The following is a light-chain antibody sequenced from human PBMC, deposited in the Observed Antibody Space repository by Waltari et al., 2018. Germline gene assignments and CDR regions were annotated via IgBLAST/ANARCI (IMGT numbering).Light chain of an antibody. CDR2: KVS. Sequence: DVVMTQSPLSLPVTLGQPASISCRSRQRVVSSDGNIYLNWFHQRPGQSPRRLIYKVSNRDSGVPDRFSGSGSGTDFTVKISRVEAEDVGVYYCMQGTHWPYTFGQGTKLEIK. CDR1: QRVVSSDGNIY. V-gene: IGKV2-30*01. J-gene: IGKJ2*01. CDR3: MQGTHWPYT.